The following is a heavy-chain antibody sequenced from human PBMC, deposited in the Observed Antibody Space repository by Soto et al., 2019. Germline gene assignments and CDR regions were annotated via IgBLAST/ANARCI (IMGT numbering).Heavy chain of an antibody. V-gene: IGHV4-61*01. CDR1: GGSISSDRDF. J-gene: IGHJ4*02. CDR3: ARDRWLLELDY. D-gene: IGHD6-19*01. Sequence: SETLSLTCTVSGGSISSDRDFWARIRQPPGKGLEWIGYIYYSGSTNYNPSLKSRVTISVDTSKNQFSLKLSSVTAADTAVYYCARDRWLLELDYWGQGTLVTVSS. CDR2: IYYSGST.